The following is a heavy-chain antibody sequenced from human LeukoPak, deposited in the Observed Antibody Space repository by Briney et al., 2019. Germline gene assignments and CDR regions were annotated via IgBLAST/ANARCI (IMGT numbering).Heavy chain of an antibody. CDR2: INHSGGT. Sequence: SETLSLTCAVYGGSFSGYYWSWIRQPPGKGLEWIGEINHSGGTNYNPSLKSRVTISVDTSKNQFSLKLSSVTAADTAVYYCARGRARTMVRGVIEMDWYFDLWGRGTLVTVSS. CDR3: ARGRARTMVRGVIEMDWYFDL. V-gene: IGHV4-34*01. J-gene: IGHJ2*01. D-gene: IGHD3-10*01. CDR1: GGSFSGYY.